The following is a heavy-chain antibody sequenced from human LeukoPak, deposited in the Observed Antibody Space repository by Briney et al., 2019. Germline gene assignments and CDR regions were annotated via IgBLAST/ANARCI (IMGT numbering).Heavy chain of an antibody. J-gene: IGHJ4*02. CDR2: INQDGSEK. Sequence: PGGSLRLSCAASGFTFTTNWMTWVRQAPGKGLEWVATINQDGSEKYYVDSVKGRFTISRDNAKNSLFLQMNSLRAEDTAVYYCAKDYHYDSSGYHDYWGQGTLVTVSS. CDR3: AKDYHYDSSGYHDY. CDR1: GFTFTTNW. V-gene: IGHV3-7*01. D-gene: IGHD3-22*01.